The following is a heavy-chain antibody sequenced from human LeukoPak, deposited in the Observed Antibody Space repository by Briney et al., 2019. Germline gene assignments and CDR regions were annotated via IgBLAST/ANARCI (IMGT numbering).Heavy chain of an antibody. Sequence: SETLSLTCTVSGGSISSSSYYWGWVRQPPGKGLEWIGNINYSGSTYYNPSLKSRVTISVDTSKNRFSLKLSSVTAADTAVYYCARLKDIGVLAGTPYFDYWGQGTLVTVSS. D-gene: IGHD2-2*01. CDR3: ARLKDIGVLAGTPYFDY. J-gene: IGHJ4*02. CDR1: GGSISSSSYY. CDR2: INYSGST. V-gene: IGHV4-39*01.